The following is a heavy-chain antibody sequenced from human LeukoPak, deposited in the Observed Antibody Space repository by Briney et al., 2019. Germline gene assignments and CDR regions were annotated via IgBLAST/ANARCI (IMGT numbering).Heavy chain of an antibody. D-gene: IGHD5-18*01. J-gene: IGHJ4*02. Sequence: GGSLRLSCAASGFTFSSYAMSWVRQAPGKGLEWGSAISGSGGSTYYADSVKGRFTISRDNSKNTLYLQMNSLRAEDTAVYYCAKEIAYTAMDPYYFDYWGQGTLVTVSS. CDR2: ISGSGGST. CDR1: GFTFSSYA. V-gene: IGHV3-23*01. CDR3: AKEIAYTAMDPYYFDY.